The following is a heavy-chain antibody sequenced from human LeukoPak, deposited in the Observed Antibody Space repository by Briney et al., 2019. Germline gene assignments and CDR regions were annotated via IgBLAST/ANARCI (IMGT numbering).Heavy chain of an antibody. CDR2: ITGSGGST. D-gene: IGHD2-8*02. CDR3: AKKAATGGYSAFDM. J-gene: IGHJ3*02. V-gene: IGHV3-23*01. Sequence: GGSLRLSCAASGFTFDDYGMSWVRRAPGKGLEWVSSITGSGGSTTYADSVKGRFTISRDNSKNTLYLQMNSLRAEDTAVYYCAKKAATGGYSAFDMWGQGTMVTVSS. CDR1: GFTFDDYG.